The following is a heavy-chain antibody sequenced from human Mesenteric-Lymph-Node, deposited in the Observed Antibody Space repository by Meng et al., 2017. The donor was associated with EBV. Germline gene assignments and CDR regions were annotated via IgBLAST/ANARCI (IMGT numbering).Heavy chain of an antibody. V-gene: IGHV1-3*01. D-gene: IGHD1-26*01. J-gene: IGHJ4*02. Sequence: VALVQSGAEVKKPGASVKISCKASGYTFSYHAIQWVRQAPGQGLEWMGWINGGQGNTKYSQTFRDRVTITRDTSASTAYMELHNLKSEDTAVFYCARDTGSPTGEFDYWGQGTLVTVSS. CDR3: ARDTGSPTGEFDY. CDR1: GYTFSYHA. CDR2: INGGQGNT.